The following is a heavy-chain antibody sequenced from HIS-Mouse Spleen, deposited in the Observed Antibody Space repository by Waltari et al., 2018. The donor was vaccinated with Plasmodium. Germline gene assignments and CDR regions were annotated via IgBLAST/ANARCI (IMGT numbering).Heavy chain of an antibody. J-gene: IGHJ4*02. CDR2: IYYSGGT. CDR1: GGSISSYY. CDR3: AREVNSGTFDY. Sequence: QVQLQESGPGLVKPSETLSLTCPVSGGSISSYYWNWIRQPPGKGLEWIGYIYYSGGTNYNPSLKSRVTISVDTSKNQFSLKLSSVTAADTAVYYCAREVNSGTFDYWGQGTLVTVSS. V-gene: IGHV4-59*01. D-gene: IGHD1-26*01.